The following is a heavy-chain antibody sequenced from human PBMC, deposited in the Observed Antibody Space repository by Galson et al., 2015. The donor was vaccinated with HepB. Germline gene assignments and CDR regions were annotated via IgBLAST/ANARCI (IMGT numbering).Heavy chain of an antibody. CDR2: ITWKSGIK. J-gene: IGHJ4*02. Sequence: SLRLSCAASGFKFDDFAMHWVRQVPGKGLEWVSGITWKSGIKGYADSVKGRFTISRDNGDNSLYLQMNSLRPDDTAFYYCAKGHNYYDSSCIHSWGRGTLVTVFS. D-gene: IGHD3-22*01. CDR3: AKGHNYYDSSCIHS. CDR1: GFKFDDFA. V-gene: IGHV3-9*01.